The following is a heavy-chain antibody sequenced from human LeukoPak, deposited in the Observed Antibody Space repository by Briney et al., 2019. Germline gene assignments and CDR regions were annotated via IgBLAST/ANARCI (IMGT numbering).Heavy chain of an antibody. CDR2: ISRSGSTI. V-gene: IGHV3-48*02. J-gene: IGHJ4*02. D-gene: IGHD2-2*02. Sequence: AGGSLRLSCAASGFPLSRYSMNWVRQAPGKGLEWVSYISRSGSTIYYADSVKGRFTISRDNAKNSLYLQMNSLRDEDTAVYYCARDTEHLYFVFDYWGQGTLVTVSS. CDR1: GFPLSRYS. CDR3: ARDTEHLYFVFDY.